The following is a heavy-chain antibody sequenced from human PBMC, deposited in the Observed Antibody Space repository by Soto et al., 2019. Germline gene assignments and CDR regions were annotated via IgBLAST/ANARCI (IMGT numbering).Heavy chain of an antibody. CDR1: GGSIRSSTYY. Sequence: SETLSLTCTVSGGSIRSSTYYWGWMRQPPGKGLEWIASFFIGGNTYYNPSLKSRVTISVDTSKNQFSLKLTSVTAADTAVYYCARDLWGPAGHINGFDPWGQGTLVTVSS. CDR3: ARDLWGPAGHINGFDP. CDR2: FFIGGNT. D-gene: IGHD2-2*01. J-gene: IGHJ5*02. V-gene: IGHV4-39*07.